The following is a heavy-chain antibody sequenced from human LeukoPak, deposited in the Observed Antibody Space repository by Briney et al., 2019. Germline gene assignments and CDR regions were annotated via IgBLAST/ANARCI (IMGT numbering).Heavy chain of an antibody. Sequence: SVKVSCKASGGTFSSYAISWVRQAPGPGLEWLGRIIPIFGIANYAQKFQGRVTITAEKSPSATYMDLTSLRSADTAVYYCARDYVEMPTSFPEYFQHWGPGTLVTVSS. CDR3: ARDYVEMPTSFPEYFQH. J-gene: IGHJ1*01. V-gene: IGHV1-69*04. D-gene: IGHD5-24*01. CDR2: IIPIFGIA. CDR1: GGTFSSYA.